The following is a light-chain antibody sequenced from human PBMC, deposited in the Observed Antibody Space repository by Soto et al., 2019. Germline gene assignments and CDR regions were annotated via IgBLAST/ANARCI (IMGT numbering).Light chain of an antibody. CDR1: QSVSSSY. V-gene: IGKV3-20*01. J-gene: IGKJ2*01. Sequence: EIVLTQSPGTLSWSPGDRAALSCRASQSVSSSYLAWYQQNPGQAPSLLIYGASSRATGIPDRVIGSGSGTDFTLTISRLEPEDFAVYYCHQYCSSPYTFGQGTKLEIK. CDR3: HQYCSSPYT. CDR2: GAS.